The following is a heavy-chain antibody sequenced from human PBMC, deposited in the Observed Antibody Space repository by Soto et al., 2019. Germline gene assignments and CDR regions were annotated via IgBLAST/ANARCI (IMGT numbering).Heavy chain of an antibody. D-gene: IGHD3-3*01. V-gene: IGHV5-51*01. CDR2: IYPGDSDT. CDR1: GYSFTSYW. Sequence: GESLKISCKGSGYSFTSYWIGWVRQMPGKGLEWMGIIYPGDSDTRYSPSFQGQVTISADKSISTAYLQWSSLKASDTAMYYCARFNSPGISGYYASYYYGMDVWGQGTTVTVSS. CDR3: ARFNSPGISGYYASYYYGMDV. J-gene: IGHJ6*02.